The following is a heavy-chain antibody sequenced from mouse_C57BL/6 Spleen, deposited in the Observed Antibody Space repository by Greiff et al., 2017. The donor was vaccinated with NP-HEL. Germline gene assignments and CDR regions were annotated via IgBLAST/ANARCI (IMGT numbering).Heavy chain of an antibody. V-gene: IGHV5-4*01. Sequence: EVQRVESGGGLVKPGGSLKLSCAASGFTFSSYAMSWVRQTPEKRLEWVATISDGGSYTYYPDNVKGRFTISRDNAKNNLYLQMGHLKAEDTAMYYCARADDGYYRFAYWGQGTLVTVSA. CDR2: ISDGGSYT. D-gene: IGHD2-3*01. CDR3: ARADDGYYRFAY. CDR1: GFTFSSYA. J-gene: IGHJ3*01.